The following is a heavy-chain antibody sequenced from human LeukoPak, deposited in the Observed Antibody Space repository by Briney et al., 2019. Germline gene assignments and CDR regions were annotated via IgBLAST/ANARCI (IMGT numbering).Heavy chain of an antibody. D-gene: IGHD3-16*01. CDR3: AKGGVMTFGGADVDY. CDR1: GFTFSSCG. Sequence: PGGSLRLSCAASGFTFSSCGMHWVRQAPGKGLEWVAVIWYDGSNKYYADSVKGRFTISRDNSKNTLYLQMNSLRAEDTAVYYCAKGGVMTFGGADVDYWGQGTLVTVSS. CDR2: IWYDGSNK. J-gene: IGHJ4*02. V-gene: IGHV3-33*06.